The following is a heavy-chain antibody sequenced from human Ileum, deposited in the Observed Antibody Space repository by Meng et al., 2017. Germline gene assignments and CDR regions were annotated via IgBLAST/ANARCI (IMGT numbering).Heavy chain of an antibody. CDR1: GGSISSSIW. J-gene: IGHJ4*02. CDR2: IHHSGTT. CDR3: ARGVVSGSHYNTY. Sequence: VQLQESGPGLVKPSGTLALTCAVTGGSISSSIWWSWVRQPPEKGVEWIGEIHHSGTTNYSPSLKSRLTISVDKSKNQFSLKLQSVTAADTAVYFCARGVVSGSHYNTYWGQGILVTVSS. V-gene: IGHV4-4*02. D-gene: IGHD3-10*01.